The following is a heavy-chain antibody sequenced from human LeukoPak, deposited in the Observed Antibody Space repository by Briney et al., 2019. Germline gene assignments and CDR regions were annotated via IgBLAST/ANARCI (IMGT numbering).Heavy chain of an antibody. CDR3: AKDPKESPALDY. CDR1: GLKFRNYG. J-gene: IGHJ4*02. V-gene: IGHV3-30*02. CDR2: IWYDGSNQ. Sequence: GGSLRLSCVVSGLKFRNYGMHWVRQAPGKGLEWVSFIWYDGSNQYYVDSVKGRFTVSRDNAKNTLYLQMNSLRAEDTAVYYCAKDPKESPALDYWGQGTLVTVSS. D-gene: IGHD6-25*01.